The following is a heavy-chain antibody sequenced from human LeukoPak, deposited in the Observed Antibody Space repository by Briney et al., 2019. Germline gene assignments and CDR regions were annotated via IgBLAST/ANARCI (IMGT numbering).Heavy chain of an antibody. CDR2: IKQDGSEK. CDR1: GFTFSGYW. CDR3: ARDFGGVY. V-gene: IGHV3-7*01. J-gene: IGHJ4*02. Sequence: GGSLRLSCAASGFTFSGYWMSWVRQAPGKGLEWVANIKQDGSEKYYVDSVKGRFTISRDNAKNSLYLQMNSLRAEDTAVYYCARDFGGVYWGQGTLVTVSS. D-gene: IGHD3-10*01.